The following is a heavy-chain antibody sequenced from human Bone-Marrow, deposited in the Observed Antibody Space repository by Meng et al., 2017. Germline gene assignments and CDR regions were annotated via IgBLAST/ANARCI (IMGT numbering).Heavy chain of an antibody. CDR1: GFTVSSNY. CDR2: IYSGGST. D-gene: IGHD4-17*01. Sequence: GESLKTSCAASGFTVSSNYMGWVRQAPGKGLEWVSVIYSGGSTYYADSVKGRFTISRDNSKNTLYLQMNSLRAEDTAVYYCACGLRLTDDYGDYGGGHHEAFDIWGQGTMVTVSS. V-gene: IGHV3-53*01. J-gene: IGHJ3*02. CDR3: ACGLRLTDDYGDYGGGHHEAFDI.